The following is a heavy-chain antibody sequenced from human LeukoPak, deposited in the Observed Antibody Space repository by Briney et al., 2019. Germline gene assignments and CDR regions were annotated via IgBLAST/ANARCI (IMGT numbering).Heavy chain of an antibody. D-gene: IGHD3-3*01. Sequence: PGGSLRLSCAASGFTFSSYAMSWVRQAPGKGLVWVSSISYSGGSTYYADSVKGRFTISRDNSKNTLYLQMNSLRAEDTAVYYCATEHYDFWSGYSYYFDYWGQGTLVTVSS. CDR1: GFTFSSYA. CDR3: ATEHYDFWSGYSYYFDY. J-gene: IGHJ4*02. V-gene: IGHV3-23*01. CDR2: ISYSGGST.